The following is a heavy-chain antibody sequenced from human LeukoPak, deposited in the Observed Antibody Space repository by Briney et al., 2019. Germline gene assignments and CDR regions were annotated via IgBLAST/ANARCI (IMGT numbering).Heavy chain of an antibody. CDR1: GYTFTSYY. Sequence: GASVKVSCKASGYTFTSYYMHWVRQAPGQGPEWMGIINPSGGSTSYAQKFQGRVTMTRDTSTGTVYMELSSLRSEDTAVYYCARDGYDSSGYYHNWFDPWGQGTLVTVSS. D-gene: IGHD3-22*01. CDR2: INPSGGST. CDR3: ARDGYDSSGYYHNWFDP. J-gene: IGHJ5*02. V-gene: IGHV1-46*01.